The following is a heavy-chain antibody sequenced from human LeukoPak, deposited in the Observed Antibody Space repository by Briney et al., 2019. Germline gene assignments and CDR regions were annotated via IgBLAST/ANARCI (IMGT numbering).Heavy chain of an antibody. V-gene: IGHV3-15*01. D-gene: IGHD6-19*01. Sequence: NPGGSLRLSCAASGFTFSNAWMSWVRQAPGKGLEWVGRIKSKTDGGTTDYAAPVKGRFTISRDDSKNTLYLQMNSLKTEDTAVYYCTTGASSGWYFDYWAREPWSPSPQ. CDR3: TTGASSGWYFDY. CDR2: IKSKTDGGTT. J-gene: IGHJ4*02. CDR1: GFTFSNAW.